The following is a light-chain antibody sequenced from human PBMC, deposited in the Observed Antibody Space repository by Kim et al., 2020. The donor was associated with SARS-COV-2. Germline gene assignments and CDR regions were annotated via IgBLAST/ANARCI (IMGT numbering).Light chain of an antibody. J-gene: IGKJ2*01. CDR1: QDIGNY. V-gene: IGKV1-33*01. CDR3: QHYYDLPYT. CDR2: DAS. Sequence: DIQMTQSPSPLSASVGDRITITCRASQDIGNYLNWYQQKPGKAPNLLIYDASNLETGVPSRFSGSGSGADFTLTISRLQPEDIATYYCQHYYDLPYTFGQGTKLEI.